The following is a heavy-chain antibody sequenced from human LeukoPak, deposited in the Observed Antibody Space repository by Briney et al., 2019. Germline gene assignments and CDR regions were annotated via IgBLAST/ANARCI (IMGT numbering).Heavy chain of an antibody. J-gene: IGHJ6*03. D-gene: IGHD3-3*01. CDR1: GGTFSSYA. CDR2: IIPIFGTA. V-gene: IGHV1-69*05. CDR3: AREGTRPYYDFWSGYSNRRYYYYMDV. Sequence: SVKVSCKASGGTFSSYAISWVRQAPGQGLDWMGRIIPIFGTANYAQKFQGRVTITTDESTSTAYMELSSLRSEDTAVYYCAREGTRPYYDFWSGYSNRRYYYYMDVWGKGTTVTVSS.